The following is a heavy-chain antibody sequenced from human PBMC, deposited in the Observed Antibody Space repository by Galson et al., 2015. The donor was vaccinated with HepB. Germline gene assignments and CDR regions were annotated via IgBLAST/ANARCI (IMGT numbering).Heavy chain of an antibody. J-gene: IGHJ4*02. Sequence: SLRLSCAASGFIFSDYYMSWIRQAPGKGLEWLSHISRTGTTIFYSDSVEGRFTVSRDNTKNSLYLRMNSLRDDDTAVYYCVRDITLPGSFYYFDSWGQGTLVTVSS. CDR2: ISRTGTTI. CDR3: VRDITLPGSFYYFDS. V-gene: IGHV3-11*01. CDR1: GFIFSDYY. D-gene: IGHD1-14*01.